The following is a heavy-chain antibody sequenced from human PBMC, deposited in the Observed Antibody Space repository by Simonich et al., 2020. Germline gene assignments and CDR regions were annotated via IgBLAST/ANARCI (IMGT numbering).Heavy chain of an antibody. V-gene: IGHV4-39*01. CDR1: GGSISSSSYY. J-gene: IGHJ3*02. D-gene: IGHD6-13*01. CDR2: IYYSGST. Sequence: QLQLQESGPGLVKPSETLSLTCTVSGGSISSSSYYWGWIRQPPGTGLAWIGSIYYSGSTYYNPSLKRRGTISVNTSKNQFSLKLSSVTAADTAVYYCARHAGFAFDIWGQGTMVTVSS. CDR3: ARHAGFAFDI.